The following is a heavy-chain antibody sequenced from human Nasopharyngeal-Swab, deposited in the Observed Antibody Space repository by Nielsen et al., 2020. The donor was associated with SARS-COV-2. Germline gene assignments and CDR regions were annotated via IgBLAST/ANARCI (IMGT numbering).Heavy chain of an antibody. V-gene: IGHV4-61*02. CDR1: GGSISSGSYY. D-gene: IGHD5-12*01. CDR3: ARDVGRGYSGYDSDY. Sequence: SETLSLTCTVSGGSISSGSYYWSWIRQPAGKGLEWIGRIYTSGSTNYNPSLKSRVTISVDTSKNQFSLKLSSVTAADTVVYYCARDVGRGYSGYDSDYWGQGTLVTVSS. CDR2: IYTSGST. J-gene: IGHJ4*02.